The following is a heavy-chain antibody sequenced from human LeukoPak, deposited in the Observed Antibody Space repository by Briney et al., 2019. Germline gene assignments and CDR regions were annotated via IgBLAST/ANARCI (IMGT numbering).Heavy chain of an antibody. CDR3: ATVYCGGDCYSRDDAFDI. V-gene: IGHV3-21*01. J-gene: IGHJ3*02. CDR2: ISSSSSYI. CDR1: GFAFSSYS. Sequence: GGSLRLSCAASGFAFSSYSMNWVRQAPGKGLEWVSSISSSSSYIYYADSVKGRFTISRDNAKNSLYLQMNSLRAEDTAVYYCATVYCGGDCYSRDDAFDIWGQGTMVTVSS. D-gene: IGHD2-21*02.